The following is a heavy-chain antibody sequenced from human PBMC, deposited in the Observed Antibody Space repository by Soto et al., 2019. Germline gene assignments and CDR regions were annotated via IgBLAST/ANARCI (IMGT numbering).Heavy chain of an antibody. Sequence: EVQLVESGGGLVQPGGSLRLSCAASGFTFSSYEMNWVRQAPGKGLEWVSYISSSGSTIYYEDSVKGRFTISRHNAKNSLYLQMNHLRAEYTAVYYGAREQWLLPRDFDIWGQGKMVTVS. CDR3: AREQWLLPRDFDI. V-gene: IGHV3-48*03. D-gene: IGHD5-12*01. CDR2: ISSSGSTI. J-gene: IGHJ3*02. CDR1: GFTFSSYE.